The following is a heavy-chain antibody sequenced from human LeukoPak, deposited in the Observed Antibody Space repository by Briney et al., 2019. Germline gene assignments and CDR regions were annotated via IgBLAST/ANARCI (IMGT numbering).Heavy chain of an antibody. V-gene: IGHV1-58*02. J-gene: IGHJ4*02. Sequence: EASVKVSCKASGFTFTSSAMQWVRQARGQRLEWIGWIVVGSGNTNYAQKFQERVTITRDMSTSTAYMELSSLRSEDTAVYYCAATTTVTTFDYFDYWGQGTLVTVSS. CDR2: IVVGSGNT. D-gene: IGHD4-17*01. CDR3: AATTTVTTFDYFDY. CDR1: GFTFTSSA.